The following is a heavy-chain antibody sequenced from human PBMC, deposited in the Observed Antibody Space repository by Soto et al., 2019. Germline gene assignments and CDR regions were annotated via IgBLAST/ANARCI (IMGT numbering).Heavy chain of an antibody. CDR2: VYSTGGT. D-gene: IGHD1-1*01. CDR3: VRKGIGNLHGLVDV. CDR1: SGPSSSHN. J-gene: IGHJ6*02. V-gene: IGHV4-59*08. Sequence: QVQLQQSGPGLVKPSETLSLTCSVSSGPSSSHNWGWIRQPPGRGLEWIGSVYSTGGTSYNPSLKCRVTISADTSTNHLSLTLTSVTAADTAVYYCVRKGIGNLHGLVDVWGQGTTVRVSS.